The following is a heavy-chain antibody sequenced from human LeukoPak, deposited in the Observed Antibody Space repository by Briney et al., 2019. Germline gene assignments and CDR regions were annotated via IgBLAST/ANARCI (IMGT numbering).Heavy chain of an antibody. CDR3: ARDHDYGPDY. Sequence: ASVKVSCKASGYTFTVHYLHWLRQAPGQGLEWMGWIKPDSGATNFAQNFQGRVTMTSGTSINTAYMELSSLTSDDTAMYYFARDHDYGPDYWGQGTLVTVSA. CDR2: IKPDSGAT. J-gene: IGHJ4*02. CDR1: GYTFTVHY. V-gene: IGHV1-2*02. D-gene: IGHD4/OR15-4a*01.